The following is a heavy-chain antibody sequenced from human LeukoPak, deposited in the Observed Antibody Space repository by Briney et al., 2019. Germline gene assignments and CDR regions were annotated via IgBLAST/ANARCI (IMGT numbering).Heavy chain of an antibody. CDR3: ARATAAGPSYYFDY. D-gene: IGHD6-13*01. V-gene: IGHV3-11*06. CDR2: INIGGTNT. Sequence: GGSLRLSCAASGFTFSDYYMSWIRQAPGKGLEWLSYINIGGTNTHYADSVKGRFTISRDNAKNSLYLQMNGLRAEDTAVYYCARATAAGPSYYFDYWGQGTLVTVSS. CDR1: GFTFSDYY. J-gene: IGHJ4*02.